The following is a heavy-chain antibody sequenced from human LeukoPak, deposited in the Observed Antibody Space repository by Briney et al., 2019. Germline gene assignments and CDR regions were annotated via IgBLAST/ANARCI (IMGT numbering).Heavy chain of an antibody. Sequence: SETLSLTCTVSGGSISNYYWNWIRQPAGKGLEWIGRIYTGGYTNYNPSVKSRVTMSVDTSKNQFSLKLSSVTAADTAVYYCAILPTYYDILTGYHIPYNWFDPWGQGTLVTVSS. J-gene: IGHJ5*02. CDR2: IYTGGYT. CDR3: AILPTYYDILTGYHIPYNWFDP. V-gene: IGHV4-4*07. CDR1: GGSISNYY. D-gene: IGHD3-9*01.